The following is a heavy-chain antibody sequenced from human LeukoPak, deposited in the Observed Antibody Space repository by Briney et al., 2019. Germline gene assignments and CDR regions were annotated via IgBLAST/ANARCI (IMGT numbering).Heavy chain of an antibody. CDR3: ARGPAGYN. CDR1: GFTVSSNH. J-gene: IGHJ4*02. Sequence: GGSLRLSCAASGFTVSSNHMSWVRQAPGKGLEWVSAIYSGGSTDYADSVKGRFAISRDNLKNTLYLQMNSLRAEDTAVYYCARGPAGYNWGQGTLVTFSS. D-gene: IGHD1-1*01. V-gene: IGHV3-53*01. CDR2: IYSGGST.